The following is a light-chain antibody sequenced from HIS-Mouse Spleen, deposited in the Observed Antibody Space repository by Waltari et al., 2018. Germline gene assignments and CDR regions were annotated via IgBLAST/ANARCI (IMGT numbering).Light chain of an antibody. CDR1: QGISSY. CDR3: QRLNSYPPT. CDR2: AAS. J-gene: IGKJ1*01. V-gene: IGKV1-9*01. Sequence: DIQLTQSPSFLSASVGDRVTITCRASQGISSYLAWYQQKPGKDPKLLIYAASTLQSGVPSRFSGSGSGTEFTLTISSLQPEDFATYYCQRLNSYPPTFGQGTKVEIK.